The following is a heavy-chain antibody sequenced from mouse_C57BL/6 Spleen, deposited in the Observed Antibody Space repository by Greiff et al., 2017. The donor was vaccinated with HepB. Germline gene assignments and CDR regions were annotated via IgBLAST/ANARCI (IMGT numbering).Heavy chain of an antibody. J-gene: IGHJ4*01. D-gene: IGHD1-1*01. Sequence: QVQLQQPGAELVKPGASVKMSCKASGYTFTSYWITWVKQRPGQGLEWIGDIYPGSGSTNYNEKFKSKATLTVDTSSSTAYMQLSSLTSEDSAVYYCARGGILLRSSDRSVYYAMDYWGQGTSVTVSS. CDR2: IYPGSGST. CDR3: ARGGILLRSSDRSVYYAMDY. CDR1: GYTFTSYW. V-gene: IGHV1-55*01.